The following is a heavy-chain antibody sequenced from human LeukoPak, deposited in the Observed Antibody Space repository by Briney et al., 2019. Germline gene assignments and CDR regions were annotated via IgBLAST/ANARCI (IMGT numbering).Heavy chain of an antibody. CDR3: ARDRAYSSSWYFHFQH. V-gene: IGHV1-18*01. CDR1: GYTFTSYG. J-gene: IGHJ1*01. CDR2: ISAYNGNT. D-gene: IGHD6-13*01. Sequence: ASVKVSCKASGYTFTSYGISWVRQAPGQGLEWMGWISAYNGNTNYAQKLQGRVTMTTDTSTSTAYMELRSLRSDDAAVYYCARDRAYSSSWYFHFQHWGQGTLVTVSS.